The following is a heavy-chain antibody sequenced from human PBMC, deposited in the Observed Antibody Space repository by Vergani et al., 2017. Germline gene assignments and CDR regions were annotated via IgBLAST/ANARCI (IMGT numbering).Heavy chain of an antibody. V-gene: IGHV4-59*01. CDR1: GDSMSPYY. CDR2: IYYSGST. Sequence: QVQLQESGPRLVKPSETLSLTCTVSGDSMSPYYWSWIRQPPGRGLEWIGFIYYSGSTSYNPSLRSRVTLSVDLSKNQFSLKVNSVTAADTAVYYCARRVADRQVVGDVFYYYMYVWGKGTTVTVSS. D-gene: IGHD3-16*01. CDR3: ARRVADRQVVGDVFYYYMYV. J-gene: IGHJ6*03.